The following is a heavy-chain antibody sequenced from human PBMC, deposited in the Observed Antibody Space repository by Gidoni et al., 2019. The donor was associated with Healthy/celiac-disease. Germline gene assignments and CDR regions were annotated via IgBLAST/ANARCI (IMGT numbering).Heavy chain of an antibody. Sequence: QVQLQESGPGLVKPSETLSLTCTVSGGSISSYYWSWIRQPPGKGLEWIGYIYYSGSTNYNPSLKSRVTISVDTSKNQFSLKLSSVTAADTAVYYCARLQSYTSYGDYDGEGPDLKTGLFDYWGQGTLVTVSS. V-gene: IGHV4-59*08. CDR1: GGSISSYY. CDR2: IYYSGST. CDR3: ARLQSYTSYGDYDGEGPDLKTGLFDY. D-gene: IGHD4-17*01. J-gene: IGHJ4*02.